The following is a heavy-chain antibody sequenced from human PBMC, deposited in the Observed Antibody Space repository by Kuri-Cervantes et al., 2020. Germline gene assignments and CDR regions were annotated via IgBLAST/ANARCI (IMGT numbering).Heavy chain of an antibody. D-gene: IGHD3-3*01. J-gene: IGHJ6*02. V-gene: IGHV4-59*12. CDR1: GGSISSYY. CDR2: IYYSGST. CDR3: ASDHYDFFYGMYV. Sequence: SETLSLTCTVSGGSISSYYWSWIRQPPGKGLEWIGYIYYSGSTNYNPSPKSRVTISVDTSKNQFPLMLSSVAAADSAVYYCASDHYDFFYGMYVWGQGTTVTVSS.